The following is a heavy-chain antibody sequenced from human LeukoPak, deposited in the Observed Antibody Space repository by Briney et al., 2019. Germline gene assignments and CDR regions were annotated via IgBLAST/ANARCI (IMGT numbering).Heavy chain of an antibody. CDR2: ISAYNGNT. D-gene: IGHD3-9*01. V-gene: IGHV1-18*01. J-gene: IGHJ6*02. Sequence: GASVNVSCKASGYTFTSYGISWVRQAPGQGLDWMGWISAYNGNTNYAQKLQGRVTMTTDTSTSTAYMELRSLRSDDTAVYYCARVSGRYFDWLFPSYYYGMDVWGQGTTVTVSS. CDR1: GYTFTSYG. CDR3: ARVSGRYFDWLFPSYYYGMDV.